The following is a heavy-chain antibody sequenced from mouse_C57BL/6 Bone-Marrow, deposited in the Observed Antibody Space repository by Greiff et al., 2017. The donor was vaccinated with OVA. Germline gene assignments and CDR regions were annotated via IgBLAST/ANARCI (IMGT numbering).Heavy chain of an antibody. CDR2: IYPGDGDT. D-gene: IGHD1-1*01. CDR1: GYAFSSYW. V-gene: IGHV1-80*01. J-gene: IGHJ3*01. CDR3: ARPFYYYGSNFFAY. Sequence: VMLVESGAELVKPGASVKISCKASGYAFSSYWMNWVKQRPGKGLEWIGQIYPGDGDTNYNGKFKGKATLTADKSSSTAYMQLSSLTSEDSAVYFCARPFYYYGSNFFAYWGQGTLVTVSA.